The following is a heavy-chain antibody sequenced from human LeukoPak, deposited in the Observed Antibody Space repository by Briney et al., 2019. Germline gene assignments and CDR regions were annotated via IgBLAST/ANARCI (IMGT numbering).Heavy chain of an antibody. CDR1: GFTVSSNY. V-gene: IGHV3-53*01. CDR3: ASPGMSGSYYC. CDR2: IYSGGST. J-gene: IGHJ4*02. D-gene: IGHD1-26*01. Sequence: GGSLRLSCAASGFTVSSNYMSWVRQAPGKGLEWVSVIYSGGSTYYADSVKDRFTISRDNSKNTLYLQMNSLRAEDTAVYYCASPGMSGSYYCWGQGTLVTVSS.